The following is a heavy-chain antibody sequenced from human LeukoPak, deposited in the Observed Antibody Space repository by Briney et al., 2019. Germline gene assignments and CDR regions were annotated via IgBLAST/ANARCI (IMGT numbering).Heavy chain of an antibody. V-gene: IGHV4-39*01. CDR1: GGSISRSSYY. Sequence: PSETLSLTCTVSGGSISRSSYYWGWIRQPPGKGLEWIGSIYYSGSTYYNPSLKSRVTISVDTSKNQFSLKLSSVTAADTAVYYCAKFEGDFGGVIVEVDYWGQGALVTVSS. J-gene: IGHJ4*02. CDR2: IYYSGST. D-gene: IGHD3-16*02. CDR3: AKFEGDFGGVIVEVDY.